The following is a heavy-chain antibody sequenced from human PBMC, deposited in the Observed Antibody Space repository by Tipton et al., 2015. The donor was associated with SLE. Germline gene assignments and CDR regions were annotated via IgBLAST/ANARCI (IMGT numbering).Heavy chain of an antibody. CDR2: IRYDGTNE. J-gene: IGHJ3*02. Sequence: SLRLSCAASGFTFSNYAIHWVRQAPGKGLEWVAGIRYDGTNEYYTDSVEGRFTASRDNSKNTVFLQMNSLRDDDTAVYFCERPQMVVAGAIWRAFDIWGKGTTVIVSS. D-gene: IGHD2-15*01. CDR3: ERPQMVVAGAIWRAFDI. CDR1: GFTFSNYA. V-gene: IGHV3-30*04.